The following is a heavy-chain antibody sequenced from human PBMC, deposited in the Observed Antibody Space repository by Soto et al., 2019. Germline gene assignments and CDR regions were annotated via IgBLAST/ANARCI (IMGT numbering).Heavy chain of an antibody. CDR3: ATGGYYDSGHGGVTDAFDI. Sequence: QVQLQESGPGLVKPSQTLSLTCTVSGGSISSGDYYWSWIRQPPGKGLEWIGYIYYSGSTYYNPSLKSRVTIPVNTSKNRSSLKLSSVTAADTAVYYCATGGYYDSGHGGVTDAFDIWGQGTMVTVSS. D-gene: IGHD3-22*01. V-gene: IGHV4-30-4*01. J-gene: IGHJ3*02. CDR1: GGSISSGDYY. CDR2: IYYSGST.